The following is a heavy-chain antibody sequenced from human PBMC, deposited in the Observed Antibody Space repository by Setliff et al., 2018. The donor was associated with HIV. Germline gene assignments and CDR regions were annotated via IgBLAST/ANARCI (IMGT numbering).Heavy chain of an antibody. CDR2: IIPIFGTT. CDR3: ARDSRDIVVVIAPEPEPYYYYGMDV. V-gene: IGHV1-69*13. Sequence: SVKVSCKASGGTFSSYAFSWVRQAPGQGLEWMGGIIPIFGTTKHTQKFQGRVTITADESTRTVYMELSSLRSEDTAVYYCARDSRDIVVVIAPEPEPYYYYGMDVWGEGTTVTVS. CDR1: GGTFSSYA. D-gene: IGHD2-15*01. J-gene: IGHJ6*02.